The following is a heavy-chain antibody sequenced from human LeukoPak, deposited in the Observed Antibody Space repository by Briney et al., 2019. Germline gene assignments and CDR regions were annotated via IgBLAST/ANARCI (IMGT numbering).Heavy chain of an antibody. Sequence: SVKVSCKASGGTFSSYAISWVRQAPGQGLEWMGRIIPIFGTANYAQKFQGRVTITTDDSTSTAYMELSSLRSEDTAVYYCARTMVRGVSLEDMDVWGKGTTVTVSS. CDR1: GGTFSSYA. CDR3: ARTMVRGVSLEDMDV. V-gene: IGHV1-69*05. CDR2: IIPIFGTA. J-gene: IGHJ6*03. D-gene: IGHD3-10*01.